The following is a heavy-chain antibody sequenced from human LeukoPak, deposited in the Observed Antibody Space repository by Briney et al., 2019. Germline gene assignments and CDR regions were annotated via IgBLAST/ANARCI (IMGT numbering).Heavy chain of an antibody. CDR3: ARVGGSSVADYYYYYYGMDV. CDR2: ISYDGSNK. CDR1: GFTFSSYA. J-gene: IGHJ6*02. D-gene: IGHD2-2*01. V-gene: IGHV3-30*04. Sequence: GGSLRLSCATSGFTFSSYAMHWVRQAPGKGLEWVAVISYDGSNKYYADSVKGRFTISRDNSKNTLYLQMNSLRAEDTAVYYCARVGGSSVADYYYYYYGMDVWGQGTTVTVSS.